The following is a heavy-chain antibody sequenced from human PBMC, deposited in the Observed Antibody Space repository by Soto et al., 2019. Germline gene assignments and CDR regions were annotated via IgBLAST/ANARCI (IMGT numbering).Heavy chain of an antibody. CDR1: GFTFSSHA. CDR2: ISSDGSNK. CDR3: ARDDEGGSDCDLGY. D-gene: IGHD1-26*01. V-gene: IGHV3-30-3*01. J-gene: IGHJ4*02. Sequence: ESGGGVVQPGRSLRLSCSVSGFTFSSHAMHWVRQAPGKGLEWVALISSDGSNKYYADSVKGLFTTSRDNSKNTMYLQMNSLRVEDTAVYYCARDDEGGSDCDLGYWGQGALVTVSS.